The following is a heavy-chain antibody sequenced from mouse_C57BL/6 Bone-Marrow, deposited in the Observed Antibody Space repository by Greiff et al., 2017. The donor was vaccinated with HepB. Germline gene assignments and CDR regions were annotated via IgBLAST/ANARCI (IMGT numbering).Heavy chain of an antibody. J-gene: IGHJ2*01. CDR1: GFNIKDDY. Sequence: EVKLMESGAELVRPGASVKLSCTASGFNIKDDYMHWVKQRPEQGLEWIGWIDPENGDTEYASKFQGKATITADTSSNTAYLQLSSLTSEDTAVYYCTRSLLSPHDYWGQGTTLTVSS. D-gene: IGHD6-1*01. CDR2: IDPENGDT. CDR3: TRSLLSPHDY. V-gene: IGHV14-4*01.